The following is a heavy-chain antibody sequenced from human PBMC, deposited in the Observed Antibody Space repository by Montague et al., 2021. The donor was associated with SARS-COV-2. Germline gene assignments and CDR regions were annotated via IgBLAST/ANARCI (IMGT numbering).Heavy chain of an antibody. CDR1: GGSFSGHY. Sequence: SETLSLTCAVYGGSFSGHYWSWIRQPPGKGLEWIGEINNSGSTNYNPSLKSRVTISVETSKNQFSLKLHSVTASDTAVYYCARGRIEVSMIVVVLTGASYYMDVWGKGTTVTVSS. CDR3: ARGRIEVSMIVVVLTGASYYMDV. D-gene: IGHD2-2*01. CDR2: INNSGST. V-gene: IGHV4-34*01. J-gene: IGHJ6*03.